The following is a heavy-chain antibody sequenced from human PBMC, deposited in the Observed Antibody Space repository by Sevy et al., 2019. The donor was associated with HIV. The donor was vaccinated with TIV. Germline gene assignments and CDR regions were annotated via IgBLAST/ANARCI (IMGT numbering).Heavy chain of an antibody. D-gene: IGHD1-26*01. CDR3: ARDLGFKAEPGADYYFHY. CDR1: GFTFSSYS. Sequence: GGSLRLSCAASGFTFSSYSMNWVRQAPGKGLEWVSSISSSSSYIYYADSVKGRFTISRDNAKNSLYLQMNSLRAEDTAVYYCARDLGFKAEPGADYYFHYWGQGTLVTVSS. J-gene: IGHJ4*02. CDR2: ISSSSSYI. V-gene: IGHV3-21*01.